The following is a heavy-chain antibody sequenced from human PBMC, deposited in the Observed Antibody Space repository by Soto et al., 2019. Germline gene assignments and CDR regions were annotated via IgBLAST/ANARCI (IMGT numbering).Heavy chain of an antibody. Sequence: LRLSCAASGFTFSSYGMHWVRQAPGKGLEWVAVISYDGSNKYYADSVKGRFTISRDNSKNTLYLQMNSLRAEDTAVYYCAKDVVVGATTGLGDYYYYYGMDVWGQGTTVTVS. CDR3: AKDVVVGATTGLGDYYYYYGMDV. CDR2: ISYDGSNK. J-gene: IGHJ6*02. V-gene: IGHV3-30*18. D-gene: IGHD1-26*01. CDR1: GFTFSSYG.